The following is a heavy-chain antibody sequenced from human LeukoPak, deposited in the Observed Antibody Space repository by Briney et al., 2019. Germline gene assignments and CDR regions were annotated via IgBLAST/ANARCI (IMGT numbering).Heavy chain of an antibody. V-gene: IGHV3-11*01. CDR3: AREIVAGTFDY. Sequence: PGGSLRLSCAASGFIFSDYYMYWIRQAPGKGLEWVADISSNGDIKSYGDSAGGRFTISRDNFKNSLYLEMNSLRAEDTAVYYCAREIVAGTFDYWGQETLLTVAS. D-gene: IGHD1-14*01. CDR1: GFIFSDYY. CDR2: ISSNGDIK. J-gene: IGHJ4*02.